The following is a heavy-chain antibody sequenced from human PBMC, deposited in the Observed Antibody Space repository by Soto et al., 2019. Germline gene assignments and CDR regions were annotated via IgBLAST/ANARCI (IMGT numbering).Heavy chain of an antibody. CDR3: ARGPLE. CDR1: GYTFTGYY. CDR2: IDPDSGDS. V-gene: IGHV1-2*02. Sequence: GASVKVSFKSSGYTFTGYYLQWVRQAPGQGPEWVGNIDPDSGDSDQSQKFQGRVTLTRDTAIDTAYMELTRLPVDDTAISYRARGPLEWGQRPLVTVSS. J-gene: IGHJ4*02.